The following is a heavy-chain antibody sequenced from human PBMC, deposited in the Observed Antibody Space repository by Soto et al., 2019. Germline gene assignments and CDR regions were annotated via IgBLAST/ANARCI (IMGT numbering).Heavy chain of an antibody. V-gene: IGHV4-39*01. J-gene: IGHJ5*02. D-gene: IGHD1-26*01. CDR1: GRSISSRNRY. CDR3: ARHGDTGSLRTWFDL. Sequence: SETLSLTCTVSGRSISSRNRYWGWLRQPPGRGLEWIGSTYESGSSDYNPSLKSRVTMSVDMSKNQFSLKINSVTAADTAMYFCARHGDTGSLRTWFDLWGQGTLVTVSS. CDR2: TYESGSS.